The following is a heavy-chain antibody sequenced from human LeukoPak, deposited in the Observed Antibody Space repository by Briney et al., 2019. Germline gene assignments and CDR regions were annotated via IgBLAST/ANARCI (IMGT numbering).Heavy chain of an antibody. V-gene: IGHV3-48*01. J-gene: IGHJ2*01. CDR1: GFTFSSYS. CDR2: ISSSSSTI. CDR3: ARVGSGWPRYFDL. Sequence: GGSLRLSCAASGFTFSSYSMNWVRQAPGKGLEWVSYISSSSSTIYYADPVKGRFTISRDNAKNSLYLQMNSLRAEDTAVYYCARVGSGWPRYFDLWGRGTLVTVSS. D-gene: IGHD6-19*01.